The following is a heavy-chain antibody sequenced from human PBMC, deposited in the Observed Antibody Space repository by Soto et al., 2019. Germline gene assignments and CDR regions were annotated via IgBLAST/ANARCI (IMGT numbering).Heavy chain of an antibody. Sequence: QITLKESGPTLVRPTQTLTLTCTFSGFSLTNKGVGVGWIRQTPGKALEWLALIYWDDDRRYSPFLKSRLFITKDTSTNQVVLTLDNVDPVDTATYYCAHSLSGFSTGLRLDYWGQGTLVTVSS. CDR3: AHSLSGFSTGLRLDY. D-gene: IGHD2-8*02. V-gene: IGHV2-5*02. CDR2: IYWDDDR. J-gene: IGHJ4*02. CDR1: GFSLTNKGVG.